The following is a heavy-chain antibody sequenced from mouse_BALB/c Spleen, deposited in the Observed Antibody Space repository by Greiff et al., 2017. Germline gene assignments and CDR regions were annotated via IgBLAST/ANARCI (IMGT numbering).Heavy chain of an antibody. Sequence: DVHLVESGGGLVKPGGSLKLSCAASGFAFSSYDMSWVRQTPEKRLEWVAYISSGGGSTYYPDTVKGRFTISRDNAKNTLYLQMSSLKSEDTAMYYCARQNYGSSSDYWGQGTTLTVSS. CDR3: ARQNYGSSSDY. V-gene: IGHV5-12-1*01. D-gene: IGHD1-1*01. J-gene: IGHJ2*01. CDR1: GFAFSSYD. CDR2: ISSGGGST.